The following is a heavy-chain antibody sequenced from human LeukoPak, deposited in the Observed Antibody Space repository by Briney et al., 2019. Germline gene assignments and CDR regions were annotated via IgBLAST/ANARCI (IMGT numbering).Heavy chain of an antibody. D-gene: IGHD1-1*01. V-gene: IGHV3-21*01. CDR3: ARDDVAWNDVHWFDP. CDR2: ICSTGSSI. Sequence: PGGSLRLSCAASGFTFSYYTMSWVRQAPGKGLEWVSSICSTGSSIYYADSVKGRFTISRDNAKNSLYLQMSSLRVEDTAVYYCARDDVAWNDVHWFDPWGQGTLVTVSS. CDR1: GFTFSYYT. J-gene: IGHJ5*02.